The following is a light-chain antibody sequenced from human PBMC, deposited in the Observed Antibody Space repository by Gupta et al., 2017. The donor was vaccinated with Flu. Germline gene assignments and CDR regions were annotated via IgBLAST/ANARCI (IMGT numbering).Light chain of an antibody. CDR3: CSYASRYPYV. CDR2: EVS. V-gene: IGLV2-11*01. CDR1: SSDGGGYDS. J-gene: IGLJ1*01. Sequence: QSPLTQPPSVSGSPGQSVTISCTGTSSDGGGYDSVSWYQQRPGKVPKVMMDEVSKRPSGVPARFAGSKSGNTASLTISGLQAEDEADYYCCSYASRYPYVFGTGNQVT.